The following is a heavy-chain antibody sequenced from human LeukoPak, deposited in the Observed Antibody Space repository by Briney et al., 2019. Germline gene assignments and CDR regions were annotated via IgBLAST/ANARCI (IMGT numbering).Heavy chain of an antibody. Sequence: GGSLRLSCAASGFTFSSYAMSWVRQAPGKGLEWVSAISGSGGSTYYADSVKGRFTISRDNSKNTLYLQMNSLRAEDTAVYYCAKASGDHPLYYYGMDVWGQGTTVTVSS. CDR2: ISGSGGST. D-gene: IGHD3-10*01. CDR3: AKASGDHPLYYYGMDV. J-gene: IGHJ6*02. V-gene: IGHV3-23*01. CDR1: GFTFSSYA.